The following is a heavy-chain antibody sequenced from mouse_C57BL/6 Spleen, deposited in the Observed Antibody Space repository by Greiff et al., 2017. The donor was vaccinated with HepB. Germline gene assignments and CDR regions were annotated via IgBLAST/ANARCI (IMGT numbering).Heavy chain of an antibody. CDR2: IDPSDSYT. CDR3: ARRATVVATDY. D-gene: IGHD1-1*01. CDR1: GYTFTSYW. V-gene: IGHV1-50*01. J-gene: IGHJ2*01. Sequence: VQLKQPGAELVKPGASVKLSCKASGYTFTSYWMQWVKQRPGQGLEWIGEIDPSDSYTNYNQKFKGKATLTVDTSSSTAYMQLSSLTSEDSAVYYCARRATVVATDYWGQGTTLTVSS.